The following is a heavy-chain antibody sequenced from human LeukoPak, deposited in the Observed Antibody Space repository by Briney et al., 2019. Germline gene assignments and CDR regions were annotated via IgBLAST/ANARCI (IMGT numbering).Heavy chain of an antibody. CDR3: AGNYGDYPGWFDP. J-gene: IGHJ5*02. Sequence: SETLSLTCTVSGGSISSYYWSWIRQPPGKGLEWIGYIYYSGSTNYNPSLKSRVTISVDMSKNQFSLKLSSVTAADTAVYYCAGNYGDYPGWFDPWGQGTLVTVSS. CDR2: IYYSGST. V-gene: IGHV4-59*01. CDR1: GGSISSYY. D-gene: IGHD4-17*01.